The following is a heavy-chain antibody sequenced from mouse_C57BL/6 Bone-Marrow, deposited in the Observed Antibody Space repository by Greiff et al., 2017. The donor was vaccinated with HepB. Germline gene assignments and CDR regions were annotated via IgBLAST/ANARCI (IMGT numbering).Heavy chain of an antibody. CDR1: GFTFSDYY. J-gene: IGHJ4*01. Sequence: EVMLVESGGGLVQPGGSLKLSCAASGFTFSDYYMYWVRQTPEKRLEWVAYISNGGGSTYYPDTVKGRFTISRDNAKNTLYLQMSRLKSEDTAMYYCARHGYANTVVAPMDYWGQGTSVTVSS. CDR3: ARHGYANTVVAPMDY. V-gene: IGHV5-12*01. D-gene: IGHD1-1*01. CDR2: ISNGGGST.